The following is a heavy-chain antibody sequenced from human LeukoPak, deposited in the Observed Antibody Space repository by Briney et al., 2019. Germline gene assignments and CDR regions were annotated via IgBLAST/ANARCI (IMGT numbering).Heavy chain of an antibody. D-gene: IGHD2-8*01. V-gene: IGHV1-46*01. CDR2: INPSGGST. J-gene: IGHJ6*02. CDR3: AREDVVLVDAVRYQYYGMDV. Sequence: ASVKVSCKASGYNFISYYMHWVRQAPGQGLEWMGIINPSGGSTSYAQKFQDRVTMTRDTSTSTVYRELSSLKSEDTAVYYCAREDVVLVDAVRYQYYGMDVWGQGTTVTVSS. CDR1: GYNFISYY.